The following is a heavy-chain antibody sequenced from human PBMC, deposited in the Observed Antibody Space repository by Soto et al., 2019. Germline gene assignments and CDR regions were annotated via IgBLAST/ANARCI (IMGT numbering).Heavy chain of an antibody. CDR2: ISAYNGNT. Sequence: QVQLVQSGAEVKKPGASVKVSCKASGYTFTSYGISWVRQAPGQGLEWMGWISAYNGNTNYAQKLQGKVTMTTDTPTRPAYMELRDLGSADPAVYYREREGRGNGRGGYWGQGTLVTVSS. CDR1: GYTFTSYG. D-gene: IGHD2-15*01. V-gene: IGHV1-18*04. CDR3: EREGRGNGRGGY. J-gene: IGHJ4*02.